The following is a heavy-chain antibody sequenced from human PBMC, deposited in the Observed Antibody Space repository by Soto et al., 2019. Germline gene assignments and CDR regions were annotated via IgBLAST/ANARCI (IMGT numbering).Heavy chain of an antibody. J-gene: IGHJ4*02. CDR2: ISAYNGNT. CDR1: GYTFTSYG. CDR3: ARGFDYYDSSGYYPFDY. Sequence: ASVKVSCKASGYTFTSYGISWVRQAPGQGLEWMGWISAYNGNTNYAQKLQGRVTMTTDTSTSTAYMELRSLRSDDTAVYYCARGFDYYDSSGYYPFDYWGQGTLVTVSS. V-gene: IGHV1-18*01. D-gene: IGHD3-22*01.